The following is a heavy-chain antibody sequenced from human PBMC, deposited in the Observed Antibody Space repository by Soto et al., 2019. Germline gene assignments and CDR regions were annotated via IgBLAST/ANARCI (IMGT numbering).Heavy chain of an antibody. Sequence: GGSLRLSCAASGFTFDDYAMHWVRQAPGKGLEWVSGISWNSGSIGYADSVKGRFTISRDNAKNSLYLQMNSLRAEDTAVYYCAKDGRLPEYNWNDDRSYGKYYYYYYMDVWGKGTTVTVSS. CDR1: GFTFDDYA. CDR3: AKDGRLPEYNWNDDRSYGKYYYYYYMDV. V-gene: IGHV3-9*01. D-gene: IGHD1-1*01. CDR2: ISWNSGSI. J-gene: IGHJ6*03.